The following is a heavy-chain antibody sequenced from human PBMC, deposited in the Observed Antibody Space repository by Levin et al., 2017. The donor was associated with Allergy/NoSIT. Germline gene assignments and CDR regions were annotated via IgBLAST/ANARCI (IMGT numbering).Heavy chain of an antibody. CDR2: VYGGGST. CDR1: GGSMRTYY. Sequence: SETLSLTCSVSGGSMRTYYWSWIRQPAGKGLEWIGRVYGGGSTKYNPSLKSRVTMSIDKSKNNFSLKMTSVTAADAAVYYCARNNGDDYDSVAYDPLYLDSWGRGTLVTVSS. D-gene: IGHD3-22*01. J-gene: IGHJ4*02. V-gene: IGHV4-4*07. CDR3: ARNNGDDYDSVAYDPLYLDS.